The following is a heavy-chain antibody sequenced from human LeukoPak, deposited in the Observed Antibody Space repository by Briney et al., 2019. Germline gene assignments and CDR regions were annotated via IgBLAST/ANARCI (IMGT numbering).Heavy chain of an antibody. J-gene: IGHJ4*01. V-gene: IGHV4-59*08. Sequence: PSETLSLTCTVSGGSIISYYRSWIRQPPGRGLEWIGYIYYSGSTNYNPSLKSRVTISVDTSKNQFSLKLSSGTAADTAVYYCARHMGLGYTYFYPYFDYWGQGTLVTVSS. CDR1: GGSIISYY. D-gene: IGHD1-1*01. CDR2: IYYSGST. CDR3: ARHMGLGYTYFYPYFDY.